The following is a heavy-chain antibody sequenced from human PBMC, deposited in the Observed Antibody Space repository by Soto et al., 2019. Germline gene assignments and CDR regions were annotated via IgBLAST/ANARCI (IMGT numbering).Heavy chain of an antibody. CDR1: GYSFTSYW. CDR2: IYPGDSDT. Sequence: PGESLKISCKGSGYSFTSYWIGWVPQMPGKGLEWMGIIYPGDSDTRYSPSFQGQVTISADKSISTAYLQWSSLKASDTAMYYCARHSSYYYGSGSYPFDYWGQGTLVTVSS. J-gene: IGHJ4*02. D-gene: IGHD3-10*01. CDR3: ARHSSYYYGSGSYPFDY. V-gene: IGHV5-51*01.